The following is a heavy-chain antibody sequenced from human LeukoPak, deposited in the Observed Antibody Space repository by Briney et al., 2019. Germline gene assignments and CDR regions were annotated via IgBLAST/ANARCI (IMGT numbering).Heavy chain of an antibody. V-gene: IGHV3-30*02. Sequence: GGSLRLSCQTSGFVFSNYGMHWVRQAPGKGLEWVAFVRYDESNEYYADSVKGRFTISRDNSRNTLYLQMNSLRAEDTGVYSCAKDSNSGYVSVGPDYWGLGTPVTVSS. D-gene: IGHD5-12*01. CDR2: VRYDESNE. CDR1: GFVFSNYG. CDR3: AKDSNSGYVSVGPDY. J-gene: IGHJ4*02.